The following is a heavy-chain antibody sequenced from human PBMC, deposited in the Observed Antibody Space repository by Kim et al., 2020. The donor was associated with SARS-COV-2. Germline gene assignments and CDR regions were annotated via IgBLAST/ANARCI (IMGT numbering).Heavy chain of an antibody. CDR2: ISYEGRNK. D-gene: IGHD4-17*01. Sequence: GGSLRLSCAASGLSFDDSAMNWVRQPPGKGLEWVAVISYEGRNKDYADSVKGRFTXSXXNSKSTLYLQMXXXRVEDTAVYYCAXXXXXXSVSLSDYYNGXXVWGXXXXVTVS. V-gene: IGHV3-30-3*01. CDR3: AXXXXXXSVSLSDYYNGXXV. CDR1: GLSFDDSA. J-gene: IGHJ6*02.